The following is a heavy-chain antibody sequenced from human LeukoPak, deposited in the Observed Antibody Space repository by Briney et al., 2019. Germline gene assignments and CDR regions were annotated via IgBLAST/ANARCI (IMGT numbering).Heavy chain of an antibody. J-gene: IGHJ4*02. CDR1: GYSFTSYD. V-gene: IGHV1-8*01. D-gene: IGHD3-3*01. CDR3: ARGRGSGYTDY. CDR2: MNPNSGNT. Sequence: ASVTVSCKASGYSFTSYDINWVRQAAGQGLEWMGWMNPNSGNTGYGQKFQGRVTMTRSTSMTTAYMELSSLRSEDTAIYYCARGRGSGYTDYWGQGTLVTVSS.